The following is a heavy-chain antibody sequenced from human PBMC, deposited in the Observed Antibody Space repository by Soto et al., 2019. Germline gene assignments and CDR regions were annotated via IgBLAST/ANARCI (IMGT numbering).Heavy chain of an antibody. CDR2: LNIAGTI. J-gene: IGHJ2*01. CDR3: ARDRGEYTSSWFWYFSH. Sequence: PSETLSLTCSVSCASISSFNWNWVRQPAGKGPEWVGRLNIAGTINYNPSLKSRITMSMDTSKNQIPLHLRSVTAADTAIYYCARDRGEYTSSWFWYFSHWGHGTLVTSPQ. D-gene: IGHD6-13*01. CDR1: CASISSFN. V-gene: IGHV4-4*07.